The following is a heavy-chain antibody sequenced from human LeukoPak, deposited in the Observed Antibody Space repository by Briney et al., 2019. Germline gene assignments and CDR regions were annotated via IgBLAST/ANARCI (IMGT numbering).Heavy chain of an antibody. CDR1: GFTISTYW. J-gene: IGHJ4*02. CDR3: ARDLKWLDY. CDR2: TNQEGSEK. V-gene: IGHV3-7*01. Sequence: GGSLRLSCAASGFTISTYWMSWVRQAPGKGLEWVANTNQEGSEKYYVDSVKGRFTISKDNAKNSLYLQMNSLRAEDTAVYYCARDLKWLDYWGQGTLVTVSS. D-gene: IGHD5-12*01.